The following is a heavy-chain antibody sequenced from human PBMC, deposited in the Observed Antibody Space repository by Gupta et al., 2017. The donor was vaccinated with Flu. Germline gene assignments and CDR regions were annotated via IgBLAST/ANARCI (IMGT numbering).Heavy chain of an antibody. CDR3: ARVSGYSSGWYEMDV. J-gene: IGHJ6*02. CDR2: ISSSSSYI. D-gene: IGHD6-19*01. Sequence: DPGKGLEWVSSISSSSSYIYDADSVKGRFTISRDNAKNSLYLQMNSLRAEDTAVYYCARVSGYSSGWYEMDVWGQGTTVTVSS. V-gene: IGHV3-21*01.